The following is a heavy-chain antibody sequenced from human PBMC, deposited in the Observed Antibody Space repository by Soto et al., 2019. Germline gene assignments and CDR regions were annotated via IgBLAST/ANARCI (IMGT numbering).Heavy chain of an antibody. CDR2: VSGSGGST. J-gene: IGHJ3*02. V-gene: IGHV3-23*01. CDR3: AKLKLGHDAFDI. Sequence: GGSLRLSCAASGFTFSSYAMTWVRQTPEKGLEWVSEVSGSGGSTYYADSVKGRFTISRDNSENTLYLQMRSLRAEDTAVYYCAKLKLGHDAFDIWGQGTMVTVSS. D-gene: IGHD1-7*01. CDR1: GFTFSSYA.